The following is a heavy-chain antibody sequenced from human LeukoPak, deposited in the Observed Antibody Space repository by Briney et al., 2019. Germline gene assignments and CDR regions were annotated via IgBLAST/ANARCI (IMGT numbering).Heavy chain of an antibody. CDR3: ARSAVQANTPFYFDF. V-gene: IGHV3-48*01. D-gene: IGHD1-26*01. Sequence: GGSLRLSCSASGFIFASYGMNWVRQAPGSGLQWVAYISAGSSNTFYADSVKGRFTISRGDADNFLHLQMNSLSAEDTAVYYCARSAVQANTPFYFDFWGQGALVTVSS. CDR2: ISAGSSNT. J-gene: IGHJ4*02. CDR1: GFIFASYG.